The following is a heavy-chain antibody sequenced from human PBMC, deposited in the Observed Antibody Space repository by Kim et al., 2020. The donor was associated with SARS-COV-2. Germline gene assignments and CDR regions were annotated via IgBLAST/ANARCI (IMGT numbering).Heavy chain of an antibody. J-gene: IGHJ6*02. CDR1: GGSISSGGYY. D-gene: IGHD3-10*01. CDR3: ARDFSGGSGSYYKSYYYYGMDV. V-gene: IGHV4-31*03. Sequence: SETLSLTCTVSGGSISSGGYYWSWIRQHPGKGLEWIGYIYYSGSTYYNPSLKSRVTISVDTSKNQFSLKLSSVTAADTAVYYCARDFSGGSGSYYKSYYYYGMDVWGQGTTVTVSS. CDR2: IYYSGST.